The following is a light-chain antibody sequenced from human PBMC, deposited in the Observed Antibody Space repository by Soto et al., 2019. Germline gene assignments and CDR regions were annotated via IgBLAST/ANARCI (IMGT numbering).Light chain of an antibody. J-gene: IGKJ1*01. CDR3: QQYGSSPQT. CDR2: DAS. Sequence: EIVLTQSPATLSLSPGGSATLSCGASQSVSSNYLAWYQQRPGLAPRLLIYDASSRATGILDRFSGSGSGTDFTLTSSRLEPEDFAVYYCQQYGSSPQTFGQGTKVDIK. CDR1: QSVSSNY. V-gene: IGKV3D-20*01.